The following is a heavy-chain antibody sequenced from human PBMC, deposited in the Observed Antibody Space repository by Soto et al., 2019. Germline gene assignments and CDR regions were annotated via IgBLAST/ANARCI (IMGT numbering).Heavy chain of an antibody. Sequence: QLHIQQWGAGLLKPSETLSLTCAVSGGSFNDFYWNWVRQPPGEGLEWIGEVNHAGGTDYNPSLKSRVTISEDRSKNQLSLRLKSVTVADTATYYCARRGRYGGRSYTGWGQRTLVTVSS. CDR3: ARRGRYGGRSYTG. CDR2: VNHAGGT. J-gene: IGHJ4*02. CDR1: GGSFNDFY. V-gene: IGHV4-34*01. D-gene: IGHD2-15*01.